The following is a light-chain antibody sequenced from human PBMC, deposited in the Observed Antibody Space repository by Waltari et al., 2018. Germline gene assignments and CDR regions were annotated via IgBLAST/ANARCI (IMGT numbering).Light chain of an antibody. Sequence: DIVMTQSPDSLAVSLGERATINCKTSQSVLYSSNNKNYLAWYQQKTGQPPKLLIYGTSTRESGFPDRFSGSGSGTDFTLTISSLQAEDVAVYYCQQYYSTPYTFGQGTRLEIK. V-gene: IGKV4-1*01. CDR3: QQYYSTPYT. CDR1: QSVLYSSNNKNY. CDR2: GTS. J-gene: IGKJ2*01.